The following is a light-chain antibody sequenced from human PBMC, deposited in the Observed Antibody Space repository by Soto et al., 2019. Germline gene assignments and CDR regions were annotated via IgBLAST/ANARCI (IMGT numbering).Light chain of an antibody. CDR2: KAS. V-gene: IGKV1-5*03. Sequence: DIQMTQSPSTLSASVGDSVNITCRASQSISNLLAWYQQKPGRAPTLLIYKASTLESGVPSRFSGSGSGTEFTLTISSLQPDDFATYYCQQYNSYPLTFGHGTRLDI. J-gene: IGKJ5*01. CDR1: QSISNL. CDR3: QQYNSYPLT.